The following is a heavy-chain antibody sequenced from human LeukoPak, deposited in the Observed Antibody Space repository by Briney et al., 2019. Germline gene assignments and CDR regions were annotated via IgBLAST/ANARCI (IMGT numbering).Heavy chain of an antibody. D-gene: IGHD2-2*01. Sequence: ASVKVSCKASGYTFTSYDINWVRQATGQGLEWMGWMNPNSGNTGYAQKFQGRVTMTRNTSISTAYMELSSLRSEDTAVYYCARGFLVTAAVGPYYYYMDVWGKGTTVTISS. CDR1: GYTFTSYD. CDR2: MNPNSGNT. V-gene: IGHV1-8*02. CDR3: ARGFLVTAAVGPYYYYMDV. J-gene: IGHJ6*03.